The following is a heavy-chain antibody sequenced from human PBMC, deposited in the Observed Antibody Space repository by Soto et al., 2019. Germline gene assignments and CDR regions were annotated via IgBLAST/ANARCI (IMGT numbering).Heavy chain of an antibody. D-gene: IGHD4-17*01. V-gene: IGHV3-7*01. J-gene: IGHJ4*02. CDR2: IKQDGSAK. Sequence: EAQLVESGGGLVQPGGSLRLSCAASGFTFTTYWMTWVRQAPGKGLEWVANIKQDGSAKYYVDSVKGRFTISRDNANNSLYLQMNSLKTEDTAVYYCARIAGAYGDYWGQGTLVTVSS. CDR3: ARIAGAYGDY. CDR1: GFTFTTYW.